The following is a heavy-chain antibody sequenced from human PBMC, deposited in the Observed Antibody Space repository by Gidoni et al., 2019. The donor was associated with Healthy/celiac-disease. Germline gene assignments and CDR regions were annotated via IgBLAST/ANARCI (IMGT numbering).Heavy chain of an antibody. CDR1: GFSFSSYA. CDR2: ISGSGGST. Sequence: EVQLLESGGGLVQPGGSLRLPCAASGFSFSSYAMSWVRQAPGKGLEWVAAISGSGGSTYYADSVKGRFTISRDNSKNTLYLQMNSLRAEDTAVYYCAKDDYGDYVGAFDIWGQGTMVTVSS. V-gene: IGHV3-23*01. CDR3: AKDDYGDYVGAFDI. J-gene: IGHJ3*02. D-gene: IGHD4-17*01.